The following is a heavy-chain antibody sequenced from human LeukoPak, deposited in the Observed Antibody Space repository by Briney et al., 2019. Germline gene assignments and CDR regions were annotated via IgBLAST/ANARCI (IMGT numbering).Heavy chain of an antibody. D-gene: IGHD2-2*01. CDR2: INSSGSTI. Sequence: PGGSLRLSCAASGFTFSSYEMNWVRQAPGKGLEWVSYINSSGSTIYYADSVKGRFTISRDNAKNSLYLQMNSLRAEDTAVYYCASLVVTGAGLVYWGQGTLVTVSS. V-gene: IGHV3-48*03. J-gene: IGHJ4*02. CDR1: GFTFSSYE. CDR3: ASLVVTGAGLVY.